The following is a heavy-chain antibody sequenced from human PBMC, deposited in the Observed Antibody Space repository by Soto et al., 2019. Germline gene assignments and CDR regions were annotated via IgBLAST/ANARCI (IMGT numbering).Heavy chain of an antibody. D-gene: IGHD2-21*02. CDR1: GFTFRNFG. CDR2: ISYDGTNK. Sequence: LRLSCTASGFTFRNFGMHWVRQAPGKGLEWVAVISYDGTNKYYADSVKGRFTISRDNSKNTLYLQINSLRAEDTAVYYCAKAVPPFVVVTASDYWGQGTLVTVSS. CDR3: AKAVPPFVVVTASDY. J-gene: IGHJ4*02. V-gene: IGHV3-30*18.